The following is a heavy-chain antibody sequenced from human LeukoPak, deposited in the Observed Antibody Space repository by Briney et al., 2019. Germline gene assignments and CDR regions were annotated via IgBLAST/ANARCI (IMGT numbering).Heavy chain of an antibody. J-gene: IGHJ4*02. D-gene: IGHD1-26*01. V-gene: IGHV3-23*01. Sequence: PGGSLRLSCAASGFTFSSYAMSWVRQAPGKGLEWVSAISGSGGSTYYADSVKVRFTISRDNSKNTLFLQMNSLRAEDTAVYYCAKEAGYSGSYNADYWGQGTLVTVSS. CDR2: ISGSGGST. CDR1: GFTFSSYA. CDR3: AKEAGYSGSYNADY.